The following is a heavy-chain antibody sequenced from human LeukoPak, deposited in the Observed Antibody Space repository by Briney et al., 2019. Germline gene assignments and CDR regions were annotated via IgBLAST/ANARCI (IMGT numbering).Heavy chain of an antibody. Sequence: PGRSLRLSCAASGFTFSSYGMHWVRQAPGKGLEWVAVISYDGSNKYYADSVKGRSTISRDNSKSTLYLQMNSLRAEDTAVYYCAKESSSSWLDYWGQGTLVTVSS. CDR3: AKESSSSWLDY. D-gene: IGHD6-13*01. CDR2: ISYDGSNK. V-gene: IGHV3-30*18. J-gene: IGHJ4*02. CDR1: GFTFSSYG.